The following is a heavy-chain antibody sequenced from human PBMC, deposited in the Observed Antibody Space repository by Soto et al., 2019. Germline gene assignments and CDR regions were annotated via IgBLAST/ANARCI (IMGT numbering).Heavy chain of an antibody. D-gene: IGHD3-9*01. CDR3: ARDFDFDIDH. V-gene: IGHV1-18*01. Sequence: QVQLVQSGAEVQKPGASVKVSCKTSGYIFNNFGITWVRQAPGLGLEWVGWIYSKTGTINFAPKFQGRVTMTIDTSTSTAFMELRSLTFDDSAVYFCARDFDFDIDHWGQGTLVTVS. CDR2: IYSKTGTI. CDR1: GYIFNNFG. J-gene: IGHJ4*02.